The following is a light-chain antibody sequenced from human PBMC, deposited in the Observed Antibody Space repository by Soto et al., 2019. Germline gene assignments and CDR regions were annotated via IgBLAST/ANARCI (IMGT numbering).Light chain of an antibody. CDR3: ETWDSNTWV. CDR1: SGHSSYI. CDR2: LEGSGSY. V-gene: IGLV4-60*03. J-gene: IGLJ3*02. Sequence: QLVLTQSSSASASLGSSVKLTCTLSSGHSSYIIAWHQQQPGKAPRYLMKLEGSGSYNKGSGVPDRFSGSSSGADRYLTISNLQPEDEADYYCETWDSNTWVFGGGTKVTVL.